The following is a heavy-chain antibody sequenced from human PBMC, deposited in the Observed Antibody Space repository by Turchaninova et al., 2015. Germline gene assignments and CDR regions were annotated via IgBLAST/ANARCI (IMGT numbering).Heavy chain of an antibody. CDR3: AREPSGCSGGSCPRGAFDI. V-gene: IGHV4-34*01. CDR2: INHSGST. CDR1: XXYFWGYY. D-gene: IGHD2-15*01. Sequence: QVQLQXXXAGXXKPSEXLSXXXDGXXXYFWGYYWSGIRQPQGKGVEWSGEINHSGSTNYNPSLKSRVTISVDTSKNQFSRKLSSVTAADTAVYYCAREPSGCSGGSCPRGAFDIWGQGTMVTVSS. J-gene: IGHJ3*02.